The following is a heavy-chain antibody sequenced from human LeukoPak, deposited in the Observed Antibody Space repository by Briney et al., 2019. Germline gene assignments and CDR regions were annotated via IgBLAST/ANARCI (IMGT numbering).Heavy chain of an antibody. CDR3: AKDNYYGSGSYSLDY. CDR1: GFTFDDYA. J-gene: IGHJ4*02. D-gene: IGHD3-10*01. Sequence: GGSLRLSCAASGFTFDDYAMHWVRQAPGKGLEWVSGISWNSGSIGYADSVKGRFTISRDNAKNSLYLQMNSLRAEDTALYYCAKDNYYGSGSYSLDYWGQGTLVTVSS. CDR2: ISWNSGSI. V-gene: IGHV3-9*01.